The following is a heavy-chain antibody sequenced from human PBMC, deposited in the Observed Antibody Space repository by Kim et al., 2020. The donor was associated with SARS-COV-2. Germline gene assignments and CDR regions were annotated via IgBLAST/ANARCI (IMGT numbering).Heavy chain of an antibody. J-gene: IGHJ3*02. CDR3: AKPLQLPGSGHAFDI. V-gene: IGHV3-30*18. D-gene: IGHD2-2*01. CDR1: GFTFSSYG. Sequence: LSLTCAASGFTFSSYGMHWVRQAPGKGLEWVAVISYDGSNKYYADSVKGRFTISRDNSKNTLYRQMNSLRAEDTAVYYCAKPLQLPGSGHAFDIWGQ. CDR2: ISYDGSNK.